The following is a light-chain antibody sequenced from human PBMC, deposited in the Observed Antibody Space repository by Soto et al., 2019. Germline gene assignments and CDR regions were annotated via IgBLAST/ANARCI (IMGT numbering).Light chain of an antibody. CDR1: QSISRY. Sequence: DIQMTQSPSSLSASVGDRVTITCRASQSISRYLNWYKQRPGKAPQLLIYAASSLQSGVPSRFSGSGSGTDFTLTISSLQPEDLAIYYCQQSYSFPLTFGGGTKVEIK. J-gene: IGKJ4*01. CDR3: QQSYSFPLT. V-gene: IGKV1-39*01. CDR2: AAS.